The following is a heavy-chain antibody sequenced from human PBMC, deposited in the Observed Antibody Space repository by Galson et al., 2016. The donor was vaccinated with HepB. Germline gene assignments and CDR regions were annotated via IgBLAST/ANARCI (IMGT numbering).Heavy chain of an antibody. CDR3: ARESYSRFDP. J-gene: IGHJ5*02. V-gene: IGHV3-48*03. CDR2: ITSHSERI. D-gene: IGHD5-18*01. CDR1: GFTFSRYE. Sequence: SLRLSCAASGFTFSRYEMTWVRQAPGKGLEWLSYITSHSERIYYADSAKGRFTISRDNGTNSLFLQINSLRVEDTAIYYCARESYSRFDPWSQGTLVTVSS.